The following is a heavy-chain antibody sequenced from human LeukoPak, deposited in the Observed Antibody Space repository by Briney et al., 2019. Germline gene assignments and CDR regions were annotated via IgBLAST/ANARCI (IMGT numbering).Heavy chain of an antibody. D-gene: IGHD4-17*01. V-gene: IGHV3-21*01. Sequence: PGGSLRLSCAASGFTFSSYSMNWVRQAPGKGLEWVSSISSSSSYIYYADSVKGRFTISRDNAKNSLYLQMNSLRAEDTAVYYCARVGDKTTVTSSIDYWGQGTLVTVSS. J-gene: IGHJ4*02. CDR3: ARVGDKTTVTSSIDY. CDR2: ISSSSSYI. CDR1: GFTFSSYS.